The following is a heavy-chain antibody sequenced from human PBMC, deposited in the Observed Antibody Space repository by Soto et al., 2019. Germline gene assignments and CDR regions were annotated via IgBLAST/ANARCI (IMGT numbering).Heavy chain of an antibody. CDR2: IYYSGST. CDR3: AREEDCSSTRCYGKEENWFDP. J-gene: IGHJ5*02. V-gene: IGHV4-31*03. CDR1: GGSISSGGYY. D-gene: IGHD2-2*01. Sequence: QVQLQESGPGLVKPSQTLSLTCTVSGGSISSGGYYWSWIRQHPGKGLEWIGYIYYSGSTYYNPSLKSRGTISVDTSKNQFSLKLSSVTAADTAVYYCAREEDCSSTRCYGKEENWFDPWGQGTLVTVSS.